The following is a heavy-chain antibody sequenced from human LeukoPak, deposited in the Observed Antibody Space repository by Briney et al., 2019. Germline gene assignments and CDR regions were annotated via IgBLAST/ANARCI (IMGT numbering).Heavy chain of an antibody. V-gene: IGHV4-4*09. CDR3: ARHRRSSVFDY. J-gene: IGHJ4*02. D-gene: IGHD6-25*01. CDR1: GGSISSYY. CDR2: IYTSGST. Sequence: PSETLSLTRTVSGGSISSYYWSWIRQPPGKGLEWIGYIYTSGSTNYNPSLKSRVTISVDTSKNQFSLKLSSVTAADTAVYYCARHRRSSVFDYWGQGTLVTVSS.